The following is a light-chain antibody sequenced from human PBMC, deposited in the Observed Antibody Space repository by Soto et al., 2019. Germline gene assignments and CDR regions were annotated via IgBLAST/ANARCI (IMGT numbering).Light chain of an antibody. CDR2: GAS. CDR1: QDISTL. Sequence: DVQMTQSPSSVSASIGDTVIITCRASQDISTLLAWYQQKPGKAPKLLIYGASTLESGVPSRFSGRGSGTDFTLTISSLQPEDVATYFCPQADSFPITAGGGTKV. V-gene: IGKV1D-12*01. CDR3: PQADSFPIT. J-gene: IGKJ4*01.